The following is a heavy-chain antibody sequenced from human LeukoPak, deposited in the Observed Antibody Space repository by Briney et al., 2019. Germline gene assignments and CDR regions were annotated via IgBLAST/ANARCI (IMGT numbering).Heavy chain of an antibody. J-gene: IGHJ6*02. CDR1: GFTFSSYG. CDR2: ISYDGSNK. CDR3: AKDLGYGYSYGYSDYYYYCMDV. Sequence: GGSLRLSCAASGFTFSSYGMHWVRQAPGEGLEWVAVISYDGSNKYYADSVKGRFTISRDNSKNTLYLQMNSLRAEDTAVYYCAKDLGYGYSYGYSDYYYYCMDVWGQGTTVTVSS. D-gene: IGHD5-18*01. V-gene: IGHV3-30*18.